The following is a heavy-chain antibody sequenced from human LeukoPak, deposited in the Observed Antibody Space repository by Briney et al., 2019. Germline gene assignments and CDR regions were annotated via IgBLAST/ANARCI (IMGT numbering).Heavy chain of an antibody. CDR2: IDYSGSI. CDR1: GDSISTYY. Sequence: SETLSLTCTVSGDSISTYYWSWIRQPPGKGLEWIGYIDYSGSINYNPSLKSRLTISVGTSKNQFSLNLSSVTAADTAVYYCARDKSSSREAFDPWGQGALVTVSS. V-gene: IGHV4-59*01. CDR3: ARDKSSSREAFDP. D-gene: IGHD6-13*01. J-gene: IGHJ5*02.